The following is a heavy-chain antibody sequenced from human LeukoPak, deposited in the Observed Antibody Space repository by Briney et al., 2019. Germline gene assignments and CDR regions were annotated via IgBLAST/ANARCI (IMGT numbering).Heavy chain of an antibody. CDR2: ISWNSGII. CDR1: GFTFDDYA. D-gene: IGHD4-11*01. Sequence: GRSLRLSCAASGFTFDDYAMHWVRQAPGKGLEWVSGISWNSGIIGYADSVKGRFTISRDNAKNSLYLQMNSLRAEDTALYYCAKDPTVTPSYYFDYWGQGTLVTVSS. J-gene: IGHJ4*02. V-gene: IGHV3-9*01. CDR3: AKDPTVTPSYYFDY.